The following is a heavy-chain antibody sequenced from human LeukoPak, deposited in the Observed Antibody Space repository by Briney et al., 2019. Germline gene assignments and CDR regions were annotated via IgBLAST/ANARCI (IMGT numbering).Heavy chain of an antibody. J-gene: IGHJ3*02. CDR1: GYTFTSYY. V-gene: IGHV1-46*01. Sequence: ASVKLSCKASGYTFTSYYMHWVRQAPGQGLEWMGIINPSGGSTSYAQKVQGRVTMTRDMSTSTVYMELISVRAEDTAVYYCVRDGCSGGSGYRNAFDIWGQGTMVTVSS. CDR3: VRDGCSGGSGYRNAFDI. D-gene: IGHD2-15*01. CDR2: INPSGGST.